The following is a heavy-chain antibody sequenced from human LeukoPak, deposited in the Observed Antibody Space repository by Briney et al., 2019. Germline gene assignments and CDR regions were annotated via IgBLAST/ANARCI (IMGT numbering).Heavy chain of an antibody. V-gene: IGHV1-46*01. CDR3: TSHGTYGSGSYYNDLFLGY. D-gene: IGHD3-10*01. Sequence: GASVKVSCKASGYTFTSYYMHWVRQAPGQGLEWMGIINPSGSSTSYAQKFQGRVTMTRDTSTSTVYMELSSLRSEDTAVYYCTSHGTYGSGSYYNDLFLGYWGQGTLVTVSS. CDR2: INPSGSST. CDR1: GYTFTSYY. J-gene: IGHJ4*02.